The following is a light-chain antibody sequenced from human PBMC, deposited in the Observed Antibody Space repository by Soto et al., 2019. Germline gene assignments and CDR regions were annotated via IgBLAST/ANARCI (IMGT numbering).Light chain of an antibody. J-gene: IGKJ1*01. Sequence: MTQFPDTVSVTPGETVTLSCGASQSVRTNLAWCQQRPGQAPRLLIHYSSTRASDIPARFSGSGSGTNFTLAISSLQSEDFAVYYCQQYAYWPETFGQGTKVDIK. CDR3: QQYAYWPET. V-gene: IGKV3D-15*01. CDR2: YSS. CDR1: QSVRTN.